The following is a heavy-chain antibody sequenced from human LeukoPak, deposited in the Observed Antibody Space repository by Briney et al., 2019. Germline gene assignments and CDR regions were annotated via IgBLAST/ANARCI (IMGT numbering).Heavy chain of an antibody. CDR1: GFTVSSNY. J-gene: IGHJ4*02. D-gene: IGHD3-3*01. CDR3: ARGLDDFWSGYYLDY. V-gene: IGHV3-53*01. Sequence: PGGSLRLSCAAPGFTVSSNYMSWVRQAPGKGLEWVSVIYSGGSTYYADSVKGRFTTSRDNSKNTLYLQMNSLRAEDTAVYYCARGLDDFWSGYYLDYWGQGTLVTVSS. CDR2: IYSGGST.